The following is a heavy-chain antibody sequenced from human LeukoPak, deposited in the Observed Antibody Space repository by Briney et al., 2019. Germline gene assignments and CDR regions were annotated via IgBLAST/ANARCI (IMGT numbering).Heavy chain of an antibody. CDR2: ISTNGGAT. V-gene: IGHV3-23*01. Sequence: GGSLRLSCAASGFTFSNYAMNWVRQAPGKGLEWVSAISTNGGATYYADSVKGRLTISRDNSKNILYLQIDSLRPEDTAVHYCARPPTMTTWVVDSWGQGTLITVSS. J-gene: IGHJ4*02. D-gene: IGHD4-17*01. CDR3: ARPPTMTTWVVDS. CDR1: GFTFSNYA.